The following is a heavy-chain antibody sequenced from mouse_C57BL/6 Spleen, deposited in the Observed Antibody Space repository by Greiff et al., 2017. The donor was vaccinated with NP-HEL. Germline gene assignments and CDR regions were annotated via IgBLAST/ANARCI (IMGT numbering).Heavy chain of an antibody. D-gene: IGHD2-3*01. V-gene: IGHV1-82*01. CDR2: IYPGDGDT. CDR3: ASPIYDGYSLAY. CDR1: GYAFSSSW. J-gene: IGHJ3*01. Sequence: VKLMESGPELVKPGASVQISCKASGYAFSSSWMNWVKQRPGKGLEWIGRIYPGDGDTNYNGKFKGKATLTADKSSSTAYMQLSSLTSEDSAVYFCASPIYDGYSLAYWGQGTLVTVSA.